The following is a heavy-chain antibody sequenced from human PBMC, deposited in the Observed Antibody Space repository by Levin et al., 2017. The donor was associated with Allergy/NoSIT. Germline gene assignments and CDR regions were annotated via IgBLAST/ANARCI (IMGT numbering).Heavy chain of an antibody. D-gene: IGHD6-13*01. CDR3: ARSSWYTLS. CDR2: INSDGSST. V-gene: IGHV3-74*01. J-gene: IGHJ1*01. CDR1: GFNFRNDW. Sequence: GGSLRLSCAASGFNFRNDWMHWVRQAPGKGLLWVARINSDGSSTYYADSAKGRFTISRDNAKNTLYLQMNSLRAEDTAVFYCARSSWYTLSWGQGTRVTVSA.